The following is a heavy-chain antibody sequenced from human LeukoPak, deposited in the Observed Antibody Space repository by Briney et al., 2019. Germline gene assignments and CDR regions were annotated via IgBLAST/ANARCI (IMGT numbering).Heavy chain of an antibody. CDR3: ARDEAGVDVTMMVTGGIDY. Sequence: GGSLRLSCAGSGFTFSAYSMNWVRQAPGKGLEWVSYNSSGGSTIYCADSVKGRFTISRDNAKNSLYLQMNSLRDEDTAVYHCARDEAGVDVTMMVTGGIDYWGQGTLVTVSS. CDR2: NSSGGSTI. CDR1: GFTFSAYS. V-gene: IGHV3-48*02. D-gene: IGHD3-22*01. J-gene: IGHJ4*02.